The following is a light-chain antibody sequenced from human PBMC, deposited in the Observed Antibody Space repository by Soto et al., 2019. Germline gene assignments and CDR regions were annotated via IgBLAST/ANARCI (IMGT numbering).Light chain of an antibody. V-gene: IGKV1-6*01. CDR2: AAS. CDR1: QGISSY. CDR3: LQDYTYPLT. J-gene: IGKJ4*01. Sequence: AIRMTQSPSSLSASVVDRVTITFLASQGISSYLAWYQQKPGKAPKLLIYAASTLQSGVPSRFSGSGSGTDFTLTISSLQPEDFATYYCLQDYTYPLTFGGGTKVDIK.